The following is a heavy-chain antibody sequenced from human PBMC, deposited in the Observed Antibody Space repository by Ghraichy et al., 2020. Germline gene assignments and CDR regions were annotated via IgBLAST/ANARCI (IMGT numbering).Heavy chain of an antibody. CDR3: ARDIYGDNWFDP. J-gene: IGHJ5*02. CDR2: ISAYNGNT. V-gene: IGHV1-18*01. Sequence: ASVKVSCKASGYTFTSYGISLVRQSPGQVLEWMGWISAYNGNTNYAQKLQGRVTMTTDTSTSTAYMELRSLRSDDTAVYYCARDIYGDNWFDPWGQGTLVTVSS. CDR1: GYTFTSYG. D-gene: IGHD4-17*01.